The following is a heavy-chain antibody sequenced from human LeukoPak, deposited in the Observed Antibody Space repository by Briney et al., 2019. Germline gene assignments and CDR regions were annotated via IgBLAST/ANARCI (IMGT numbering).Heavy chain of an antibody. CDR2: ISSSSSYI. V-gene: IGHV3-21*01. CDR3: ATQYYYDSSGYSAFDY. J-gene: IGHJ4*02. Sequence: PGGSLRLSCAASGFTFSSYSMNWVRQAPGKGLEWVSSISSSSSYIYYADSVKGRFTISRDNAKNSLYLQMNSLRAEDTAVYYCATQYYYDSSGYSAFDYWGQGTLVTVSS. D-gene: IGHD3-22*01. CDR1: GFTFSSYS.